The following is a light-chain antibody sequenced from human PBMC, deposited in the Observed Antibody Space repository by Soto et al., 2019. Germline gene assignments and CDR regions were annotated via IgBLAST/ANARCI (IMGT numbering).Light chain of an antibody. V-gene: IGLV3-27*01. CDR3: YSAADNNLV. J-gene: IGLJ2*01. Sequence: SYELTQPSSVSVSPGQTARITCSGDVVAKKYGRWFQQKPGQAPVLVISKDSERPSGIPERFSGFSSGTTVTLTISGAQVEDEADYYCYSAADNNLVFGGGTQLTVL. CDR1: VVAKKY. CDR2: KDS.